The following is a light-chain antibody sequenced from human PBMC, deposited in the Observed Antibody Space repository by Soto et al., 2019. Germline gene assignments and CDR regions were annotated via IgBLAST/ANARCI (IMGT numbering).Light chain of an antibody. CDR2: DVS. J-gene: IGLJ1*01. V-gene: IGLV2-14*01. Sequence: QSALTQPASVSGSPGQSITISCTGTSSDVGGYNYVSWYQQHPGKAPKLMIYDVSNRPSGVSNRFSGSKSGNTASLTISGLQADDEADYYCSSYTSSSTRGFGTGTKLTVL. CDR1: SSDVGGYNY. CDR3: SSYTSSSTRG.